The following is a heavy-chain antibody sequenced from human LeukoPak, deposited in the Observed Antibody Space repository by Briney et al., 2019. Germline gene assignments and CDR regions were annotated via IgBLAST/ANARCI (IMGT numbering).Heavy chain of an antibody. J-gene: IGHJ5*02. D-gene: IGHD2-2*01. CDR3: ATVFDRIPAAMSWPGSFDP. CDR2: FDPEDGET. Sequence: ASVKVSCKVSGYTLTELSMHWVRQAPGKGLEWMGGFDPEDGETIYAQKFQGRVTMTEDTSTDTAYMELSSLRSEDTAVYYCATVFDRIPAAMSWPGSFDPWGQGTLVTVS. CDR1: GYTLTELS. V-gene: IGHV1-24*01.